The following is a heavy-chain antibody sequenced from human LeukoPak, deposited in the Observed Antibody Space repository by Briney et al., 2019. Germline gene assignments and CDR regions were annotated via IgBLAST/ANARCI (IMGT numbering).Heavy chain of an antibody. J-gene: IGHJ5*02. CDR3: ASLARGGNWFDP. D-gene: IGHD6-6*01. Sequence: SETLSLTCAVYGGSFIGYDWTWIRQPAGKGLEWSGEINHSGGTNYNPSLKSRVTISVDTSKNQFSLKLSSVTAADTAVYYCASLARGGNWFDPWGQGTLVTVSS. V-gene: IGHV4-34*01. CDR1: GGSFIGYD. CDR2: INHSGGT.